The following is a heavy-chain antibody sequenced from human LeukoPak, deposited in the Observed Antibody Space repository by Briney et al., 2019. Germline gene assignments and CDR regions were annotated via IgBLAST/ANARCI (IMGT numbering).Heavy chain of an antibody. Sequence: GGSLRLSCAASGFTFSSYAMSWVRQAPGKGLEWVSVLYSGGSTNYADSVKGRFTISRDNSKNTLYLEMNSLRDEDTAVYYCAKARKMTNWPFYFDNWGQGTLVIVSS. CDR2: LYSGGST. D-gene: IGHD7-27*01. J-gene: IGHJ4*02. CDR3: AKARKMTNWPFYFDN. CDR1: GFTFSSYA. V-gene: IGHV3-23*03.